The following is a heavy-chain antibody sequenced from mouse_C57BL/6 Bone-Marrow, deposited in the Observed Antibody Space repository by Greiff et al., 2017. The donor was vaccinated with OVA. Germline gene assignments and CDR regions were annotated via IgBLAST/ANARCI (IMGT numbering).Heavy chain of an antibody. V-gene: IGHV1-69*01. CDR1: GYTFTSYW. CDR3: ARDGIWSGCVDC. J-gene: IGHJ2*01. CDR2: IDPSGSYT. D-gene: IGHD3-2*02. Sequence: QVQLQQSGAELAMPGASVKLSCKASGYTFTSYWMHWVRQRPGQGLEWIGEIDPSGSYTYYTQKFKGKSTLTVDKSSSTAYMELSSLTSEDSAVYYCARDGIWSGCVDCWGQGTTLTVSS.